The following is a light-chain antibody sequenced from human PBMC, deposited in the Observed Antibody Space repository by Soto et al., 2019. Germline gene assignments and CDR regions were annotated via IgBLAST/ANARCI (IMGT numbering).Light chain of an antibody. V-gene: IGKV3-11*01. Sequence: EIVLTQSPGTLSLSPGDRATLSCRASQSVSIYLAWYQQKPGQAPRLLIYDASNRVTGIPARFSGSGSGTDFTLTISSVEPEDFATYYCQKYNSAPFTFGPGTKVDIK. CDR3: QKYNSAPFT. J-gene: IGKJ3*01. CDR2: DAS. CDR1: QSVSIY.